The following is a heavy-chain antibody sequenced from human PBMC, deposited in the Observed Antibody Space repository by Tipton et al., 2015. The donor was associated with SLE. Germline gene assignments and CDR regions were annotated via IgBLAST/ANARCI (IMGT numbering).Heavy chain of an antibody. CDR2: INHSGST. J-gene: IGHJ4*02. CDR1: GGSFSGYY. D-gene: IGHD2-2*01. Sequence: TLSLTCAVYGGSFSGYYWSWIRQSPGKGLEWIGEINHSGSTNYNPSLKSRLTISVDTSKNQFSLKLSSVTAADTAVYYCASDTSRSFDYWGQGTLVTVSS. CDR3: ASDTSRSFDY. V-gene: IGHV4-34*01.